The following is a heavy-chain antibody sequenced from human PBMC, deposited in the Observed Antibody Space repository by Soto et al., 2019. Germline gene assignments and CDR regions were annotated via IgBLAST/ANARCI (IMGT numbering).Heavy chain of an antibody. J-gene: IGHJ4*02. CDR2: SSGSGGST. V-gene: IGHV3-23*01. Sequence: EVQLLESGGGLVQPGGSLRLSCAASGFTFSSYAMSWVRQAPGKWLEWVSASSGSGGSTYYADSVKGRFTISRDNSKNTLYLQMNGLRAEDTAVYYCAKLPIYSSSWPDFDYLGQGMLVTVSS. CDR3: AKLPIYSSSWPDFDY. CDR1: GFTFSSYA. D-gene: IGHD6-13*01.